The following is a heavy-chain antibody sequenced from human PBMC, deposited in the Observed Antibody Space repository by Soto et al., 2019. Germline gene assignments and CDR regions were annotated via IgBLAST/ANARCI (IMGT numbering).Heavy chain of an antibody. CDR1: GFTFSSYP. CDR3: ARPCLYSSNPHYYYYGMDV. Sequence: QVQLVESGGGVVQPGRSLRLSCAASGFTFSSYPMDWVRQAPGKGLEWVAVISYDGTNEHYADSVMGRFTISRYNSKNTLYLQMNSLRAEDTAVYYCARPCLYSSNPHYYYYGMDVWGQGTTVTVSS. V-gene: IGHV3-30-3*01. J-gene: IGHJ6*02. D-gene: IGHD6-13*01. CDR2: ISYDGTNE.